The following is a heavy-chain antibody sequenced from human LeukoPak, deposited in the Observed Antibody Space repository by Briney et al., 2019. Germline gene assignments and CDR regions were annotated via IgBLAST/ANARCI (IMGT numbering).Heavy chain of an antibody. Sequence: PGGSLGLSCAASGFTFSTYSMNWVRQAPGKGLEWVSSISSGGNYIYYADSMKGRFTISRDNAKNSLYLQMNSLRAEDTAVYYCARNLMVRGVPPNYGMDVWGQGTTVTVSS. CDR3: ARNLMVRGVPPNYGMDV. J-gene: IGHJ6*02. CDR2: ISSGGNYI. CDR1: GFTFSTYS. V-gene: IGHV3-21*01. D-gene: IGHD3-10*01.